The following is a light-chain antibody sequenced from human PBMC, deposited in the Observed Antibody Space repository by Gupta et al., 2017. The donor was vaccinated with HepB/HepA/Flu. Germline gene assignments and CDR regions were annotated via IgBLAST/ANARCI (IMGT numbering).Light chain of an antibody. Sequence: ETVLTQSPGTLSLSAGERATLSCRASHPITSNYVAWYQQRPGQAPRLLVYDASRRATGIPDRFSGSGSGTDFTLSISRLESEDFAIYYCQQYGTTFFTFGQGTRLEIK. J-gene: IGKJ5*01. V-gene: IGKV3-20*01. CDR2: DAS. CDR1: HPITSNY. CDR3: QQYGTTFFT.